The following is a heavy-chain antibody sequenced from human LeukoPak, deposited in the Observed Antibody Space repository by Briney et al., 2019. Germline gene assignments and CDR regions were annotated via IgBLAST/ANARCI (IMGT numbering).Heavy chain of an antibody. V-gene: IGHV4-34*01. CDR2: INHSGST. CDR3: GGGSYYGIFDY. CDR1: GGSFSGYY. D-gene: IGHD1-26*01. Sequence: SETLSLTCAVYGGSFSGYYWSWIRQPPGKGLEWIGEINHSGSTNYNPSLKSRVTISVDTSKNQFSLKLSSVTAADTAVYYCGGGSYYGIFDYWGQGTLVTVSS. J-gene: IGHJ4*02.